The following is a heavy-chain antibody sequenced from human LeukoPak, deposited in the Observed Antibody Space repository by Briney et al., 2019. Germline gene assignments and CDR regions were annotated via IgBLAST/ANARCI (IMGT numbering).Heavy chain of an antibody. D-gene: IGHD2-21*02. CDR2: INSDGSST. J-gene: IGHJ4*02. CDR3: ARFRARSGGAWYYFDY. V-gene: IGHV3-74*01. Sequence: GGSLRLSCAASGFTFSSYWMHWVRQAPGKGLVWVSRINSDGSSTSYADSVKGRFTISRDNAKNTLYLQMNSLRAEDTAVYYCARFRARSGGAWYYFDYWGQGTLVTVSS. CDR1: GFTFSSYW.